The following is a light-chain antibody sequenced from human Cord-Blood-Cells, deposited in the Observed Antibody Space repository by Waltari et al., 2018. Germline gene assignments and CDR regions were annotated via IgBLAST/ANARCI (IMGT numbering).Light chain of an antibody. CDR3: QSYDSSNVV. CDR2: EDN. V-gene: IGLV6-57*02. J-gene: IGLJ2*01. Sequence: NFMLTQPHSVSESPGKTVTISCTGSSGSIASNYVPWYQQRPGRAPTTVIYEDNQRPPGVPDRFSGSIDSSSNSASLTISGLKTEDEADYYCQSYDSSNVVFGGGTKLTVL. CDR1: SGSIASNY.